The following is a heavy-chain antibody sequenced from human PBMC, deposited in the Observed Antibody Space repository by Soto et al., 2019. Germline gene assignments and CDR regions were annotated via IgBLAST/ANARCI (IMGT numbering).Heavy chain of an antibody. Sequence: SETLSLTCAVYGGSFGGYYWSWIRQPPGKGLEWIGEINHSGSTNYNPSLKSRVTISVDTSKNQFSLKLSSVTAADTAVYYCARGRWLRSAFDYWGPGTLVTVSS. J-gene: IGHJ4*02. D-gene: IGHD5-12*01. CDR1: GGSFGGYY. V-gene: IGHV4-34*01. CDR2: INHSGST. CDR3: ARGRWLRSAFDY.